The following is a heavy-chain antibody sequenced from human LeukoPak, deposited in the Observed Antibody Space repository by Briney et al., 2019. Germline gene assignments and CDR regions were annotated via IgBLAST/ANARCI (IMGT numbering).Heavy chain of an antibody. V-gene: IGHV3-7*01. D-gene: IGHD6-19*01. CDR1: GFTFSSYW. CDR2: MNQDGSEK. J-gene: IGHJ4*02. CDR3: ATGGWSLAY. Sequence: PGGSLRLSCAAYGFTFSSYWMNWVRQAPGKGLEWVANMNQDGSEKYYLDSVKCRISVSRDNAKNSLYLQINSLKVEDRAVYYCATGGWSLAYWGQGTLVTVSS.